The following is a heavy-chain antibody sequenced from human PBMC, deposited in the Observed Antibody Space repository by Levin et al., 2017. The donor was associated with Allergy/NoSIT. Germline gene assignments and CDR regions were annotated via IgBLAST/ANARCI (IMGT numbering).Heavy chain of an antibody. J-gene: IGHJ4*02. CDR1: GGSITGYY. V-gene: IGHV4-59*01. Sequence: NTSETLSLTCTVSGGSITGYYWTWIRQPPGKGLEWIGFIFYTGSATYNPSLESRVTISLDTSKNQFSLKLTSVATAATAVYYCSRISGVGSPVVKRAFDYWGQGSLVTVSS. D-gene: IGHD4-23*01. CDR2: IFYTGSA. CDR3: SRISGVGSPVVKRAFDY.